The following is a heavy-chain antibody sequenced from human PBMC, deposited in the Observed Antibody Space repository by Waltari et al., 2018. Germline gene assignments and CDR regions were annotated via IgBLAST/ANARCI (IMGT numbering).Heavy chain of an antibody. J-gene: IGHJ3*02. CDR2: INHSGST. V-gene: IGHV4-34*01. Sequence: QVQLQQWGAGLLKPSETLSLTCAVYGGSFSGYYWSWMRQAPGKGLEWIGEINHSGSTNYNPSLKSRVTISVDTSKNQFSLKLSSVTAADTAVYYCARGIDILTGYSPGAFDIWGQGTMVTVSS. CDR1: GGSFSGYY. D-gene: IGHD3-9*01. CDR3: ARGIDILTGYSPGAFDI.